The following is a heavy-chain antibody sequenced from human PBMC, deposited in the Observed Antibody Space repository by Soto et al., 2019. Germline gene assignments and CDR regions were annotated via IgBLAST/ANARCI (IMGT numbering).Heavy chain of an antibody. V-gene: IGHV3-11*01. CDR2: ISSSGSSR. J-gene: IGHJ5*02. CDR1: GLSISGYY. Sequence: GGSVRLSCTASGLSISGYYMYWIRQSPGKGLEWLSCISSSGSSRYYADSVKGRFIISRDNAKNSLYLQMDSLRVEDTAVYYCARDRYTNYVNYFDPWGQGTLVTVS. D-gene: IGHD2-2*02. CDR3: ARDRYTNYVNYFDP.